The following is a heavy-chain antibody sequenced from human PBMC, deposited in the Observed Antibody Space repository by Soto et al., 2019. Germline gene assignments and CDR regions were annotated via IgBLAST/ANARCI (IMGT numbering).Heavy chain of an antibody. D-gene: IGHD6-13*01. J-gene: IGHJ5*02. CDR3: ARKMDDGNSSSAGNWFDP. Sequence: PSETLSLTCAVYGGSFSGYYWSWIRQPPGKGLEWIGEINHSGSTNYNPSLKSRVTISVDTSKNQFSLKLSSVTAADTAVYYCARKMDDGNSSSAGNWFDPWGQGTLVTVSS. CDR2: INHSGST. V-gene: IGHV4-34*01. CDR1: GGSFSGYY.